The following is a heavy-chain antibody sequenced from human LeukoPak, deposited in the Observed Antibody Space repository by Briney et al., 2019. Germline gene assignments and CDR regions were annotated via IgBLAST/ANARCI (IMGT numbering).Heavy chain of an antibody. CDR2: INHSGST. CDR1: GGSISSSSYY. CDR3: ARKRITIFGVNYYMDV. Sequence: PSETLSLTCTVSGGSISSSSYYSGWIRQPPGKGLEWIGEINHSGSTNYNPSLKSRVTISVDTSRNQFSLKLSSVTAADTAVYYCARKRITIFGVNYYMDVWGKGTTVTVSS. J-gene: IGHJ6*03. D-gene: IGHD3-3*01. V-gene: IGHV4-39*07.